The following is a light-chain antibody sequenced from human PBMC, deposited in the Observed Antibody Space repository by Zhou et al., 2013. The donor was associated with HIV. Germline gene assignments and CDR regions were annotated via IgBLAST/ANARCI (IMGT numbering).Light chain of an antibody. V-gene: IGKV3-20*01. CDR1: QSVGSH. J-gene: IGKJ2*03. Sequence: EIVMTQSPGTLSVSPGEKATLSCRASQSVGSHLAWYQQKPGQSPRLLIYGASSRATGIPDRFSGSGSGTDFTLTISGLEPEDFAVYYCQQYVTSMAYSFGQGTKLEIK. CDR3: QQYVTSMAYS. CDR2: GAS.